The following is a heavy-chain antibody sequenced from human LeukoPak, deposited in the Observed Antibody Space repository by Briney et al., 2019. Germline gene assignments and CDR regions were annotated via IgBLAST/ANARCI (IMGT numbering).Heavy chain of an antibody. Sequence: GGSLRLSCAASGFTFSSYEMNWVRQAPGKGLEWVSYISSSGSTTYYADSVKGRFTISRDNSKNSLYLQMNSLRTEDTALYYCAKELYDSRGYYFDYWGQGTLVTVSS. CDR3: AKELYDSRGYYFDY. CDR2: ISSSGSTT. CDR1: GFTFSSYE. D-gene: IGHD3-22*01. J-gene: IGHJ4*02. V-gene: IGHV3-48*03.